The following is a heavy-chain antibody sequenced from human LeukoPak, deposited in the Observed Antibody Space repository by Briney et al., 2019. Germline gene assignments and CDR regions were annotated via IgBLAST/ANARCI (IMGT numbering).Heavy chain of an antibody. V-gene: IGHV3-48*03. CDR1: GFTFSSYE. Sequence: GGSLRLSCAASGFTFSSYEMNWVRQAPGKGLEWVSYISSSGSTIYYADSVKGRSTISRDNAKNSLYLQMNSLRAEDTAVYYCASNKRRDGYNCWGQGTLVTVSS. D-gene: IGHD5-24*01. J-gene: IGHJ4*02. CDR3: ASNKRRDGYNC. CDR2: ISSSGSTI.